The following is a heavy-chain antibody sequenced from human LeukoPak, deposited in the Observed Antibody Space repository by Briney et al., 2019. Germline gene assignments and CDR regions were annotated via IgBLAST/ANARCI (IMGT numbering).Heavy chain of an antibody. V-gene: IGHV3-21*01. CDR2: ISSSSSYI. CDR1: GFTFSSYS. CDR3: ARGSPNYFDY. J-gene: IGHJ4*02. Sequence: EGSLRLSCAASGFTFSSYSMNWVRQAPGKGLEWVSSISSSSSYIHYADSVKGRFTISRDNAKNSLYLQMNSLRAEDTAVYYCARGSPNYFDYWGQGTLVTVSS.